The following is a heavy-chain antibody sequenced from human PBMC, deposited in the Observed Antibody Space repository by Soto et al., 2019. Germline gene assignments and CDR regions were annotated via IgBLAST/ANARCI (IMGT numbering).Heavy chain of an antibody. D-gene: IGHD4-17*01. J-gene: IGHJ4*02. V-gene: IGHV3-7*01. CDR2: IKQDGSEK. Sequence: GGSLRLSCAASGFTFSYFWMSWVRQAPGKGLEWVANIKQDGSEKYYVDSVMGRFTISRDNARNSLYLQMNSLRAEDTAVYYCATHTVTTEGLFDSWGQGTLVTVSS. CDR1: GFTFSYFW. CDR3: ATHTVTTEGLFDS.